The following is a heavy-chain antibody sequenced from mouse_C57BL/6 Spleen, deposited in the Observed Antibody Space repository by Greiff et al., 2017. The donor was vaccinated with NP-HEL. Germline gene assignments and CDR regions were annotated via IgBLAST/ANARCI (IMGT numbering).Heavy chain of an antibody. CDR3: ARDGKPLITTVVAPNGWFAY. D-gene: IGHD1-1*01. CDR2: ISDGGSYT. Sequence: EVKLEESGGGLVKPGGSLKLSCAASGFTFSSYAMSWVRQTPEKRLEWVATISDGGSYTYYPDNVKGRFTISRDKAKNNLYLQMSHLKSEDTAMYYCARDGKPLITTVVAPNGWFAYWGQGTLVTVSA. V-gene: IGHV5-4*01. J-gene: IGHJ3*01. CDR1: GFTFSSYA.